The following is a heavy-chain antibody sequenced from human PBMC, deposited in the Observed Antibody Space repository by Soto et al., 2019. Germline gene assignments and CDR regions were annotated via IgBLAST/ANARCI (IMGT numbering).Heavy chain of an antibody. J-gene: IGHJ4*02. CDR1: GGSISSGNYY. V-gene: IGHV4-30-4*01. D-gene: IGHD2-15*01. Sequence: SETLSLTCTVSGGSISSGNYYWSWIRQPPGKGLEWIGFISYSGSTYYSTSLKSRVTISVDTSKSQFSLNLSFVTAADTAVYYCATMGTPATGLYFFAYWGQGSLVTVSS. CDR3: ATMGTPATGLYFFAY. CDR2: ISYSGST.